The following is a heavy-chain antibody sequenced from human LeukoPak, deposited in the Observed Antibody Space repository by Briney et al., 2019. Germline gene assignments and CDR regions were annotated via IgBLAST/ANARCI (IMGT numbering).Heavy chain of an antibody. J-gene: IGHJ6*04. CDR1: GFTFSNE. V-gene: IGHV3-48*03. Sequence: GGSLRLSCAASGFTFSNEMNWVRQAPGKGLEWVSYISSRGTTIYYADSVKGRFTISRENAKNSLYLQMNSLRAEDTAVYYCAELGITMIGGVWGKGTTVTISS. D-gene: IGHD3-10*02. CDR3: AELGITMIGGV. CDR2: ISSRGTTI.